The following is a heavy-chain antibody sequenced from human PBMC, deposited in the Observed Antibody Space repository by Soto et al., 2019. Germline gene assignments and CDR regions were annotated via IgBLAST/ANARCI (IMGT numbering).Heavy chain of an antibody. J-gene: IGHJ5*02. V-gene: IGHV4-30-2*01. CDR1: GGSISSGAYS. CDR3: ARTLDYGGSAGTNWNPRGWFDP. Sequence: PSETLSLTCTVSGGSISSGAYSWSWIRLPPGKRLEWIGYIYHRGTSHYNPSLKSRVTMSVDRSKNQFSLNLRSVTAADTAVYYCARTLDYGGSAGTNWNPRGWFDPWGQGTLVTVSS. CDR2: IYHRGTS. D-gene: IGHD1-1*01.